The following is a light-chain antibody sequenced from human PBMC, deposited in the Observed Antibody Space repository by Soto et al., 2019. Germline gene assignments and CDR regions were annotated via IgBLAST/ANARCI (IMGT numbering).Light chain of an antibody. J-gene: IGKJ5*01. Sequence: DLQMTQSPSSVSAPVGDRVTITCRASQGISSWLAGYQQKPGKDPKLLIYAASSLQSGVPSSFSGSRSGTDFTLTISSLQPEDFPTYYCQQANCFPFPFGQGTRLEI. V-gene: IGKV1D-12*01. CDR3: QQANCFPFP. CDR1: QGISSW. CDR2: AAS.